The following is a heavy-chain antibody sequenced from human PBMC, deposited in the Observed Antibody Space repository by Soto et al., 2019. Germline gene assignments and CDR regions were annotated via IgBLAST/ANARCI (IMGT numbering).Heavy chain of an antibody. D-gene: IGHD2-21*01. CDR2: IDPSDSDS. V-gene: IGHV5-10-1*01. Sequence: GESLKISCKGSGYRFTAYRINWVRQMPGRGLEWMGRIDPSDSDSKYSPSFEGHVSFSADKSISTAYLQWSSLRSSDTAMYFCATSPHCGGDCYDLDSWGQGTLVTVSS. J-gene: IGHJ4*02. CDR1: GYRFTAYR. CDR3: ATSPHCGGDCYDLDS.